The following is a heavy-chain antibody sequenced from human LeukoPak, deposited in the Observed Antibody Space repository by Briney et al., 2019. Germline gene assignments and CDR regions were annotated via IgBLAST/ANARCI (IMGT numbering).Heavy chain of an antibody. CDR3: ARGGPRYCSGGSCYFVY. J-gene: IGHJ4*02. D-gene: IGHD2-15*01. CDR2: INHSGST. Sequence: SETLSLTCAVYGGSFSGYYWSWIRQPPGKGLEWTGEINHSGSTNYNPSLKSRVTISVETSKNQFSLKLSSVTAADTAVYYCARGGPRYCSGGSCYFVYWGQGTLVTVSS. CDR1: GGSFSGYY. V-gene: IGHV4-34*01.